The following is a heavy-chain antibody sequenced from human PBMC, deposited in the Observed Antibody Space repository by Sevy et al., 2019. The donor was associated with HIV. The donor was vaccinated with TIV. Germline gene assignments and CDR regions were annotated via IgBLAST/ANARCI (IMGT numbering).Heavy chain of an antibody. V-gene: IGHV3-30*02. Sequence: GGSLRLSCAASGFTFSNYGMHWVRQPPGKGLEWVAFIRYDGSNSYYVDSAKGRFTLSRDNSKNTLYLQMNSLRTEDTAVYYCATASTTRSGDLSYWGQGDLVTVSS. D-gene: IGHD1-26*01. CDR2: IRYDGSNS. CDR3: ATASTTRSGDLSY. J-gene: IGHJ4*02. CDR1: GFTFSNYG.